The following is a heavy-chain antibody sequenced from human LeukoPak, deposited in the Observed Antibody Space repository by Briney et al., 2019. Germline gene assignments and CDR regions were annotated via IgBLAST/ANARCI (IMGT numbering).Heavy chain of an antibody. Sequence: PSETLSLTCTVSGGSISSYYWSWLRQPAGRGLEWIGRIYTSGSTNYNPSLKSRVTMSVDTSKNQFSLKLSSVTAADTAVYYCARCYYDSTGYYDYFDYWGQGTLVTVSS. CDR1: GGSISSYY. J-gene: IGHJ4*02. D-gene: IGHD3-22*01. CDR3: ARCYYDSTGYYDYFDY. CDR2: IYTSGST. V-gene: IGHV4-4*07.